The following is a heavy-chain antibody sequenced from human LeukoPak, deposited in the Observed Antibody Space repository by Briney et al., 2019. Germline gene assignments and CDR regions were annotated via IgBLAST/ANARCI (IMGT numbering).Heavy chain of an antibody. Sequence: GGSLRLSCAASGFTVSSNYMSWVRQAPGKGLEWVSVIYSGGSTYYADSVKGRFTIYRDNSKNTLYLQVTSLTAEDPAMYYCESEQRRIFAVVRPFDSWGQGTLVTVSS. CDR3: ESEQRRIFAVVRPFDS. V-gene: IGHV3-53*01. J-gene: IGHJ4*01. CDR2: IYSGGST. CDR1: GFTVSSNY. D-gene: IGHD3-3*01.